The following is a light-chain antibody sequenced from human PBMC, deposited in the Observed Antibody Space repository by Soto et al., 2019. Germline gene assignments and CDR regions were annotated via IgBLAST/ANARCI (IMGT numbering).Light chain of an antibody. J-gene: IGKJ5*01. CDR3: QHFNTYPT. CDR2: DAS. Sequence: GDRVTITCRASQDISSALAWYQQKPGKAPKLLMNDASSLESGVPSRSSGSGSGADFTLTIRSLQPEDSATYYCQHFNTYPTFGQGTRLEI. V-gene: IGKV1-13*02. CDR1: QDISSA.